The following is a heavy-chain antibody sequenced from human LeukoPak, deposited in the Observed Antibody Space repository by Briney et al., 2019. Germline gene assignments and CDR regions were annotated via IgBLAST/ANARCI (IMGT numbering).Heavy chain of an antibody. J-gene: IGHJ5*02. CDR1: GYTFTGYY. CDR2: ISAYNGNT. Sequence: ASVKVSCKASGYTFTGYYMHWVRQAPGQGLEWMGWISAYNGNTNYAQKLQGRVTMTTDTSTSTAYMELRSLRSDDTAVYYCARXGGXDFWSGYNWFDPWGQGTLVTVSS. CDR3: ARXGGXDFWSGYNWFDP. D-gene: IGHD3-3*01. V-gene: IGHV1-18*04.